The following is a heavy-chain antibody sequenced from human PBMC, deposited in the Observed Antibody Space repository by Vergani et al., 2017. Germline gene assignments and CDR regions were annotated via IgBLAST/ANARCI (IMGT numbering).Heavy chain of an antibody. CDR2: INAGNGNT. CDR3: SRDREGITIFDWFDP. V-gene: IGHV1-3*01. Sequence: QVQLVQSGAEVKKPGASVKVSCKASGYTFTSYAMHWVRQAPGQRLEWMGWINAGNGNTKYSQKFQGRVTITRDKSASTAYMELSSLRSEDTSVYYCSRDREGITIFDWFDPWGQGTLVTVSS. D-gene: IGHD3-3*01. J-gene: IGHJ5*02. CDR1: GYTFTSYA.